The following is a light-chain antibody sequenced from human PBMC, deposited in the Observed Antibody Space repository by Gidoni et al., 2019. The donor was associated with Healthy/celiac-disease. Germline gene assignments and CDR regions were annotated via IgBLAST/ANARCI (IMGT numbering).Light chain of an antibody. CDR2: QDS. Sequence: SYELTQPPSVYVSPGQTASITCSGDKLGDKYACWYQQKPGQSPVLVIYQDSKRPSGIPERFSGSNSGNTATLTISGTQAMDEADYYCQAWDSSTAPFGGGTKLTVL. CDR1: KLGDKY. J-gene: IGLJ2*01. CDR3: QAWDSSTAP. V-gene: IGLV3-1*01.